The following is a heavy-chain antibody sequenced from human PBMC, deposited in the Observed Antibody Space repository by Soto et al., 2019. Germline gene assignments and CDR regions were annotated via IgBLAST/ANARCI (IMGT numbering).Heavy chain of an antibody. CDR3: ARAGVSSVWSEAYYFDY. CDR1: GGSISSYY. CDR2: IYYSGST. Sequence: PSETLSLTCTVSGGSISSYYLSWIRQPPGKGLEWIGYIYYSGSTNYNPSLKSRVTISVDTSKNQFSLKLSSVTAADTAVYYCARAGVSSVWSEAYYFDYWGQGTLVTVSS. V-gene: IGHV4-59*01. D-gene: IGHD3-3*01. J-gene: IGHJ4*02.